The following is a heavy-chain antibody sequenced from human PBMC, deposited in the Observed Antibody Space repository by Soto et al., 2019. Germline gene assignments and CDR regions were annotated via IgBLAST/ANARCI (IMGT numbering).Heavy chain of an antibody. V-gene: IGHV4-4*02. D-gene: IGHD2-15*01. Sequence: VHLQESGPGLVKPSGTVSLTCVVSGGSIRSTNWWAWVRQTPGKGLEWIGEVYHNGTSNYNPSLRGRATISVDRSTDQVSLRLTSVIDADTAVYYCARDLDRYCSVTSCHAMDVWGQGTPVTVSS. CDR1: GGSIRSTNW. J-gene: IGHJ6*02. CDR3: ARDLDRYCSVTSCHAMDV. CDR2: VYHNGTS.